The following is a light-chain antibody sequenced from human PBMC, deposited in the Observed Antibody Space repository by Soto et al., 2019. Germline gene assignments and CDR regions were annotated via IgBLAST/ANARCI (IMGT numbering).Light chain of an antibody. J-gene: IGKJ1*01. CDR3: QQYNNWPQT. Sequence: IGMPQSHATLSVSPGERATLSCRASQSVSSNLAWYQQKPGQAPRLLIYGASTRATDIPARFSGSGSGTEFTLTISSLQSEDFAEYHCQQYNNWPQTFGQGTKVDIK. CDR1: QSVSSN. CDR2: GAS. V-gene: IGKV3-15*01.